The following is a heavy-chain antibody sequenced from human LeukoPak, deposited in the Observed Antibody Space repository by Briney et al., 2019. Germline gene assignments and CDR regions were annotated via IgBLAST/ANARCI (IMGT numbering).Heavy chain of an antibody. Sequence: PGGSLRLSCAASGFSFSTYAMNWVRQAPGKGLEWVSGISGSGGSTDYADSVKGRFTISRDNSKNTLYLEMNSLRAEDTAVYYCARDRAVRYFDYWGQGTLVTVSS. CDR2: ISGSGGST. D-gene: IGHD3-16*02. J-gene: IGHJ4*02. CDR1: GFSFSTYA. CDR3: ARDRAVRYFDY. V-gene: IGHV3-23*01.